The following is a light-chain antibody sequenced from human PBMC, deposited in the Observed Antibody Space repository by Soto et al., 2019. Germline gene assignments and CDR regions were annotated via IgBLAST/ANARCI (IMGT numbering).Light chain of an antibody. CDR1: SGDIGDYNY. Sequence: QSVLTQPASVSGSPGQSIAISCVGTSGDIGDYNYVSWYQQHPGKVPKVIIYDVSNRPSGVSYRFSGTKSGNTASLTVSGLQADDVADYYSSSYTRSGTLIFGTGTKVTV. V-gene: IGLV2-14*01. CDR2: DVS. CDR3: SSYTRSGTLI. J-gene: IGLJ1*01.